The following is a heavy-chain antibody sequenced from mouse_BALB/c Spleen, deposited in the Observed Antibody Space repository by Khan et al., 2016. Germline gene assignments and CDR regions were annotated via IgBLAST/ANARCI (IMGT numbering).Heavy chain of an antibody. Sequence: VRLQQSGAELVKPGASVKLSCTASGFNIKDTYMHWVKQRPEQGLEWIGRIDPANGNTKYDPKFQGKATITADTSSNTAYLQLSSLTSEDTAVYYCARGGYYGSSWYFDVWGAGTTVTVSS. CDR1: GFNIKDTY. V-gene: IGHV14-3*02. D-gene: IGHD1-1*01. CDR3: ARGGYYGSSWYFDV. J-gene: IGHJ1*01. CDR2: IDPANGNT.